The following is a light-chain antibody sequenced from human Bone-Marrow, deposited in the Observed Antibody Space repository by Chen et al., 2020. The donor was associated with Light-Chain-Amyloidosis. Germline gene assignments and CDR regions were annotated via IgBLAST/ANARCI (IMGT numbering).Light chain of an antibody. CDR1: QNLFYHSNKKNY. J-gene: IGKJ3*01. V-gene: IGKV4-1*01. Sequence: DIVMTQSPDSLALSLGERATITCKSSQNLFYHSNKKNYLAWYQQKAGQPPKLIMKWASRRKSGVPDRLSGNGSGTDFTLTISCLQSEDVAVYYCQQYYSGPFTFGPGTKVEIK. CDR3: QQYYSGPFT. CDR2: WAS.